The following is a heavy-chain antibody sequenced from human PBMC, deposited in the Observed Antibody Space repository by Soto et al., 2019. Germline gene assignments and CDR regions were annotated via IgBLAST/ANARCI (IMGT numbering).Heavy chain of an antibody. D-gene: IGHD2-21*01. CDR2: INAPGETK. CDR3: ARDPEGINDFDY. CDR1: GFTFSNYG. J-gene: IGHJ4*02. Sequence: EVQLGEYGGGLVQPGRSLRLSCAASGFTFSNYGMNWARQAPGRGLEWVTHINAPGETKSYSDSVKGRFTISRDDAKNSLYLQMNSLTADDTAIYYCARDPEGINDFDYWGQGTLVTVSS. V-gene: IGHV3-48*04.